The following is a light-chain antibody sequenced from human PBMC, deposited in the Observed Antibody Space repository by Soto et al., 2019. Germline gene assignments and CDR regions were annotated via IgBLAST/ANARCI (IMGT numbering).Light chain of an antibody. Sequence: QSVLTQPASVSGSPGQSITISCTGTSSDVGSYNLVSWYQQHPGKAPKLMIYEGSKRPSGVSNRFSGSKSGNTASLTISGIQAEDEADYYCCSYAGSSPPVVFGGVTQLTVL. V-gene: IGLV2-23*01. CDR1: SSDVGSYNL. CDR2: EGS. CDR3: CSYAGSSPPVV. J-gene: IGLJ2*01.